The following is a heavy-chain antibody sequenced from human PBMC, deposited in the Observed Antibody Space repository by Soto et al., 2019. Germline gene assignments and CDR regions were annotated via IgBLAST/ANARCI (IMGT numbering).Heavy chain of an antibody. Sequence: TLSLTCTVSCGSISSYYWCWIRQPPGKGLEWIGYIYYSGSTNYNPSLKSRVTISVDTSKNQFSLKLSSVTAADTAVYYCAREENYGSGSLDYWGQGTLVTSPQ. D-gene: IGHD3-10*01. CDR1: CGSISSYY. CDR3: AREENYGSGSLDY. CDR2: IYYSGST. J-gene: IGHJ4*02. V-gene: IGHV4-59*01.